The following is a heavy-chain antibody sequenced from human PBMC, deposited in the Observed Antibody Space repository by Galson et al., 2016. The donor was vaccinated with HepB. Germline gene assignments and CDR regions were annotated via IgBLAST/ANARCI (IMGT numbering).Heavy chain of an antibody. CDR2: IRSNAYGGTP. CDR1: GFTFGDYP. Sequence: LRLSCAASGFTFGDYPMSRFRQAPGKGLEWVGFIRSNAYGGTPEYAASVKGRFTISRDDSKNIAFLQMNSLKTEDTVVYYCTRGGPKYYFYGMDVWGQGTTVTVSS. V-gene: IGHV3-49*03. CDR3: TRGGPKYYFYGMDV. J-gene: IGHJ6*02.